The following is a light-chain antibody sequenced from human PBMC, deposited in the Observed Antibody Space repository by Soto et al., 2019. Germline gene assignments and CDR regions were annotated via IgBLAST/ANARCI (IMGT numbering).Light chain of an antibody. J-gene: IGLJ2*01. V-gene: IGLV4-69*01. CDR2: LASDGSH. CDR3: QTWDTGIVV. Sequence: QLVLTQSPSASASLGASVNLTCTLSSGHSSYAITWHQQQPQKGPRYLMKLASDGSHSKGDGIPDRFSGSSSGAERYLTISSLQSDDEADYYCQTWDTGIVVFGGGTQLTVL. CDR1: SGHSSYA.